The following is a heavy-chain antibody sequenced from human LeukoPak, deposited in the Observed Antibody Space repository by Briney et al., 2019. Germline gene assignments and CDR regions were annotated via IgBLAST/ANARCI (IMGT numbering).Heavy chain of an antibody. CDR3: AKSWQYNWFDS. J-gene: IGHJ5*01. Sequence: PGGSLRLSCAASGFTFDDYAMHWVRQAPGKGLEWVSLISGDGGSTYYADSVKGRFTISRDNSKNTLYLQLNSLRAEDTALYYCAKSWQYNWFDSWGQGTLVTVSS. CDR1: GFTFDDYA. CDR2: ISGDGGST. V-gene: IGHV3-43*02. D-gene: IGHD6-19*01.